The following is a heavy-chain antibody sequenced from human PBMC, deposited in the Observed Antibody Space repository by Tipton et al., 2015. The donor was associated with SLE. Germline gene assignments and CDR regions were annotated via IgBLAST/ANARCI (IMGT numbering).Heavy chain of an antibody. CDR1: GYTFTSYG. CDR2: ISPYNGNT. J-gene: IGHJ4*02. V-gene: IGHV1-18*01. D-gene: IGHD3-10*01. CDR3: AIGSLLLWFGELPDS. Sequence: QLVQSGAEVKKPGTSVKVSCKASGYTFTSYGISWVRQAPGQGLEWMGRISPYNGNTIYAQKLQGRVTMTTDTSTSTVYMELRGLRSDDTAVYYCAIGSLLLWFGELPDSWGQGTLVTVSS.